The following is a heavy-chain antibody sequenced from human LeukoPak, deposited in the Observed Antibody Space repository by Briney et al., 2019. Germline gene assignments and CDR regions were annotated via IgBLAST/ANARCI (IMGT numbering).Heavy chain of an antibody. Sequence: SETLSLTCTVSGSSISSFYWSWIRQPPGKGLEWIGYIYYSGSTNYNPSLKSRLTISVDTSKNQFSLKLSSVTAADTAVYYCARSGCYYDSSDYSRFDYWGQGTLVTVSS. CDR1: GSSISSFY. CDR2: IYYSGST. J-gene: IGHJ4*02. V-gene: IGHV4-59*01. D-gene: IGHD3-22*01. CDR3: ARSGCYYDSSDYSRFDY.